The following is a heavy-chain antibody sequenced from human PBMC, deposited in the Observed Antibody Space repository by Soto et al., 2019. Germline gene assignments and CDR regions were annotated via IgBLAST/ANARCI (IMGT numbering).Heavy chain of an antibody. J-gene: IGHJ4*02. Sequence: QVQLVQSGAEVKKPGASVKVSCTTSGYTFTLFGITWVRQAPGQGLEWMGWISPYNVDTKYAEKLEGRVSLTTDTSTDTADMELTSLTSDDTAEYYCARGGQYRYFDYWGQGTLVTVSS. CDR2: ISPYNVDT. V-gene: IGHV1-18*01. D-gene: IGHD2-2*02. CDR1: GYTFTLFG. CDR3: ARGGQYRYFDY.